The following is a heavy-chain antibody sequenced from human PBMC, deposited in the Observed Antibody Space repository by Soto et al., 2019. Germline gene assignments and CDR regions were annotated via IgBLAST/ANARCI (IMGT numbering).Heavy chain of an antibody. Sequence: QVQLVQSGAEVKKPGASVKVSCKASGYTFTSYAMHWVRQAPGQRLAWMGWINAGNGNTKYSQKIQGRVTITGDTSGSTAYMGLSRLRFEDTAVYYCAESGWFPPAFDYRGQGTLVTVSS. V-gene: IGHV1-3*01. J-gene: IGHJ4*02. D-gene: IGHD6-19*01. CDR3: AESGWFPPAFDY. CDR2: INAGNGNT. CDR1: GYTFTSYA.